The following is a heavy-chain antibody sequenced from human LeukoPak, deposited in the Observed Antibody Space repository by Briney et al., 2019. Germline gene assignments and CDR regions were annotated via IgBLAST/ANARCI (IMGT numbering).Heavy chain of an antibody. D-gene: IGHD5-18*01. CDR2: IYYSGST. J-gene: IGHJ3*02. CDR1: GVSISSYY. V-gene: IGHV4-59*01. CDR3: ARGYSYGWVWAFGI. Sequence: SETLSLTCTVSGVSISSYYWGWIRQPPGKGLEWIGYIYYSGSTNYNPSLKSRVTISVDTSKNQFSLKLSSVTAADTAVHYCARGYSYGWVWAFGIWGQGTMVTVSS.